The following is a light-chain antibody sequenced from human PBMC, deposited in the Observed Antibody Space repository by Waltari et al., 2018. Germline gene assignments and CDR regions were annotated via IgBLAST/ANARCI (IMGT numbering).Light chain of an antibody. CDR2: HAS. Sequence: EIVLTQSPGTLSLSPGERATLSCRASQSVSKYLAWYQQKPGQAPRLLIYHASTRAAGNPDRFSDSEYETDFSLTISRLEAEDFAVYYCQHYVSLPATFGQGTKVEIK. J-gene: IGKJ1*01. CDR3: QHYVSLPAT. V-gene: IGKV3-20*01. CDR1: QSVSKY.